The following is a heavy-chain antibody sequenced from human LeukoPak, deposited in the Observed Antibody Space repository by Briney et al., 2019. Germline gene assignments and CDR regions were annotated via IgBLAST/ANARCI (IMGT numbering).Heavy chain of an antibody. CDR2: ISAYNGNT. CDR3: AKVRGIAVAGTIDY. Sequence: ASVKVSCKASGYTFTSYGISWVRQAPGQGLEWMGWISAYNGNTRYAQKLQGRVTMTTDSSTSTAYMELRSLRSDDTAVYYCAKVRGIAVAGTIDYWGQGTLVTVSS. D-gene: IGHD6-19*01. J-gene: IGHJ4*02. CDR1: GYTFTSYG. V-gene: IGHV1-18*01.